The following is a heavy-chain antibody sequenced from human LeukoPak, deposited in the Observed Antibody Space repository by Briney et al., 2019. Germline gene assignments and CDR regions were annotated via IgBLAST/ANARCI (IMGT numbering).Heavy chain of an antibody. CDR2: IKQDASEK. J-gene: IGHJ4*02. V-gene: IGHV3-7*01. CDR3: ARFGMDAAIDY. D-gene: IGHD2-15*01. Sequence: PGRSLRLSCAASGFTFSGYWMSWVRQAPGKGLEWVATIKQDASEKTYVDSVEGRFTSSRDNAKSSLLLQMDSLRAEDTAVYYCARFGMDAAIDYWGQGTLVTVSS. CDR1: GFTFSGYW.